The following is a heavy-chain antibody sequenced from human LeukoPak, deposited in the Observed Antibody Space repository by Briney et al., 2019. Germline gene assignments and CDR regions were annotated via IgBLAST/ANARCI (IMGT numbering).Heavy chain of an antibody. CDR3: AHAEGGYYDSSAYFPV. J-gene: IGHJ4*02. CDR1: GFSLSTSGVG. V-gene: IGHV2-5*02. CDR2: IYWDDDK. Sequence: KESGPTLVKPTQTLTLTCTFSGFSLSTSGVGVGWIRQPPGKALEWLALIYWDDDKRYSPSLKSRLTITKDTSKNQVVLTMTNMDPVDTATYYCAHAEGGYYDSSAYFPVWGQGTLVTVSS. D-gene: IGHD3-22*01.